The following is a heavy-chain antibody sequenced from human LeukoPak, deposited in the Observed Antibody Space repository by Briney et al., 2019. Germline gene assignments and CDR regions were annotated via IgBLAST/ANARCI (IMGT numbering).Heavy chain of an antibody. D-gene: IGHD3-22*01. CDR2: ISSSGSTI. V-gene: IGHV3-48*03. J-gene: IGHJ4*02. Sequence: GGSLRLSCAASGFTFSSYAMSWVRQAPGKGLEWVSYISSSGSTIYYADSVKGRFTISRDNAKNSLYLQMNSLRAEDTAVYYCAREWAYYDSSGYYSSFDYWGQGTLVTVSS. CDR1: GFTFSSYA. CDR3: AREWAYYDSSGYYSSFDY.